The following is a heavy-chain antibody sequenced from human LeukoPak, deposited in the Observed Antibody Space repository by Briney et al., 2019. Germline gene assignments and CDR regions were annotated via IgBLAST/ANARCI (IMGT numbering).Heavy chain of an antibody. Sequence: PGGSLRLSCAASGFTFSSYWMTWVRQAPGKGLEWVANINQDGTEKFYVDSVKGRFTISRDNSKNTLYLQMNSLRAEDTAVYYCAKEPAAGTIKVEYFQHWGQGTLVTVSS. CDR2: INQDGTEK. CDR1: GFTFSSYW. CDR3: AKEPAAGTIKVEYFQH. J-gene: IGHJ1*01. V-gene: IGHV3-7*04. D-gene: IGHD6-13*01.